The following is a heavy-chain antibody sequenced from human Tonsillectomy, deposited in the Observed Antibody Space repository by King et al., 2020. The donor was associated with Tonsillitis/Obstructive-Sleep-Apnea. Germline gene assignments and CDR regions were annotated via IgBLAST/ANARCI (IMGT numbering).Heavy chain of an antibody. CDR2: IDPSDSYT. V-gene: IGHV5-10-1*01. D-gene: IGHD4-23*01. CDR1: GYSFPSYW. Sequence: VQLVESGAEVKKPGESLRISCQGSGYSFPSYWISWVRQMPGKGLEWMGRIDPSDSYTNYSPSFQGHVTISADRSITTAYLQWSTLKASDTAMYYCARSGYSDILGSVESDYWGQGTLVTVSS. CDR3: ARSGYSDILGSVESDY. J-gene: IGHJ4*02.